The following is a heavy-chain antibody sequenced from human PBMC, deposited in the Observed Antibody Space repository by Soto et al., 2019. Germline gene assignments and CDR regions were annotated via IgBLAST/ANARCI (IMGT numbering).Heavy chain of an antibody. CDR1: GFTFSSYA. D-gene: IGHD5-12*01. Sequence: QVQLVESGGGVVQPGRSLRLSCAASGFTFSSYAMHWVRQAPGKGLEWVAVIWYDGSNKYYADSVKGRFTISRDNSKNTLYLQMNSLRAEDTAVYYCARVRRDGYNFFDYWGQGTLVTVSS. V-gene: IGHV3-33*08. CDR3: ARVRRDGYNFFDY. CDR2: IWYDGSNK. J-gene: IGHJ4*02.